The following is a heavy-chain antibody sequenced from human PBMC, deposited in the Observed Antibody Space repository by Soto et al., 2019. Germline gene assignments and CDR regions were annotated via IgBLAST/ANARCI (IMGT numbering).Heavy chain of an antibody. CDR3: VRDKRDSSGWYGSFDWFDP. V-gene: IGHV1-18*01. CDR2: ISAYNGNT. D-gene: IGHD6-19*01. J-gene: IGHJ5*02. CDR1: GYTFTSYG. Sequence: ASVKVSCKASGYTFTSYGISWVRQAPGQGLERMGWISAYNGNTNYAQKLQGRVTMTTDTSTSTAYMELRSLRSDDTAVYYCVRDKRDSSGWYGSFDWFDPWGQGTLVTVSS.